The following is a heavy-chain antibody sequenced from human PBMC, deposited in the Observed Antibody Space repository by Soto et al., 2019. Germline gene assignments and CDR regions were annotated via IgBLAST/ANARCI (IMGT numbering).Heavy chain of an antibody. CDR2: IYYSGST. Sequence: SETLSLTCTVSGGSISSGGYYWSWIRQHPGKGLEWIGYIYYSGSTYYNPSLKSRVTISVDTSKNQFSLKLSSVTAADTAVYYCARLGQGGVLRFLEWFPDAFDIWGQGTMVTVSS. V-gene: IGHV4-31*03. D-gene: IGHD3-3*01. J-gene: IGHJ3*02. CDR1: GGSISSGGYY. CDR3: ARLGQGGVLRFLEWFPDAFDI.